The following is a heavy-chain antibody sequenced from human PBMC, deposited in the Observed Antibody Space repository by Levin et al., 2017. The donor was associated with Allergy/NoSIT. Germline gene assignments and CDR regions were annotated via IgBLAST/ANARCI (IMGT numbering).Heavy chain of an antibody. CDR1: GFIFNNYV. D-gene: IGHD3-16*01. V-gene: IGHV3-23*01. Sequence: GGSLRLSCAASGFIFNNYVMTWVRQAPGMGLEWVSSISSDSGGTYYVDSVKGRFAISRDNSKNMLYLQMDSLRVEDTAVFYCATDREGDDRWYYPLGQGTLVTVSS. CDR3: ATDREGDDRWYYP. J-gene: IGHJ5*02. CDR2: ISSDSGGT.